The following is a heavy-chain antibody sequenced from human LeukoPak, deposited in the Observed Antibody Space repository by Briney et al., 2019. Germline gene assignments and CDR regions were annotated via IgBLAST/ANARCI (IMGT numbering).Heavy chain of an antibody. CDR2: MSYDGSNK. D-gene: IGHD2-2*01. J-gene: IGHJ6*02. CDR3: AKVGCSSTSCYRKPYYYYGMDV. V-gene: IGHV3-30*18. CDR1: GFTFSSYG. Sequence: PGGSLRLSCAASGFTFSSYGMQWVRQAPGKGLEWVAVMSYDGSNKYYADSVKGRFTISRDNSKNTLYLQMNSLRAEDTAVYYCAKVGCSSTSCYRKPYYYYGMDVWGQGTTVTVSS.